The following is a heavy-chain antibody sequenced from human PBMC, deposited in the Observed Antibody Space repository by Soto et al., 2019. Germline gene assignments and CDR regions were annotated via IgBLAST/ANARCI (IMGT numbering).Heavy chain of an antibody. D-gene: IGHD3-22*01. J-gene: IGHJ4*02. Sequence: GGSLRLSCAASGFTFSSYARSWFLQAPGKGLEWVSAISGSGGSTYYADSVKGRFTISRDNSKNTLYLQMNSLRAEDTAVYYCAKASGYYDSSGYLDYWGQGTLVTVSS. CDR3: AKASGYYDSSGYLDY. CDR1: GFTFSSYA. V-gene: IGHV3-23*01. CDR2: ISGSGGST.